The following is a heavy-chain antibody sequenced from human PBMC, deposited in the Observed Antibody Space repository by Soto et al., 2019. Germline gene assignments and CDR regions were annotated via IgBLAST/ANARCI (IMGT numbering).Heavy chain of an antibody. CDR2: INGGNCNT. CDR3: ARDRLTGDTAMVNAFDI. Sequence: SXRVSCKGSGYTXSSYARDLVRQAPGQSLGWIGWINGGNCNTKYLQKCQGRVTITRDTSASTAYIELSSLRSEDTSVYYFARDRLTGDTAMVNAFDIWGQGTMFTVSS. CDR1: GYTXSSYA. J-gene: IGHJ3*02. D-gene: IGHD5-18*01. V-gene: IGHV1-3*01.